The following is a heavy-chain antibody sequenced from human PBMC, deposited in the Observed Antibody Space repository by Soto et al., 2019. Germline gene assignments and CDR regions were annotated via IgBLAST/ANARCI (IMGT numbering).Heavy chain of an antibody. CDR2: IVHTGGT. CDR3: ARNGAYCNDY. J-gene: IGHJ4*02. Sequence: QMQLQESGPGLVRPSGTLSLTCTVSDGSISSGHWWSWVHQPPGKGLEWIGEIVHTGGTNYNPSLKSRVTISIDKSKNQFYLNLNSITAADTAVYYCARNGAYCNDYWGQGTLVTVSS. D-gene: IGHD2-15*01. V-gene: IGHV4-4*02. CDR1: DGSISSGHW.